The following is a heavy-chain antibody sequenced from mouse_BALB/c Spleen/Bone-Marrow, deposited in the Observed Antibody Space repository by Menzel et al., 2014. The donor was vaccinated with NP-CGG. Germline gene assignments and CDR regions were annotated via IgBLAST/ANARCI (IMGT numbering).Heavy chain of an antibody. V-gene: IGHV1-14*01. CDR3: ARRGRIAEALGY. CDR1: GYTFTSYV. J-gene: IGHJ2*01. D-gene: IGHD6-1*01. CDR2: INPYNDGT. Sequence: EVQLVESGPELVKPGASVKMSCKASGYTFTSYVMHWVKQKPGQGLEWIGYINPYNDGTKYSEKFKGKATLTSDKSSNTAYMELSSLTSEDSAVYYCARRGRIAEALGYWGQGTTLTVSS.